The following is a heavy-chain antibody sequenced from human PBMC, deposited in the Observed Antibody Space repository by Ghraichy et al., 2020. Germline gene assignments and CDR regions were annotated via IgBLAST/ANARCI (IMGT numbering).Heavy chain of an antibody. J-gene: IGHJ6*02. Sequence: ESLNISCTVSGGSVSSGSYYWSWIRQPTGKGLEWIGYIYYSGSTNYNPSLKSRVTISVDTSKNQFSLKLSSVTAADTAVYYCARAVIDYYYGMDVWGQGTTVTVSS. V-gene: IGHV4-61*01. CDR1: GGSVSSGSYY. CDR2: IYYSGST. CDR3: ARAVIDYYYGMDV. D-gene: IGHD2/OR15-2a*01.